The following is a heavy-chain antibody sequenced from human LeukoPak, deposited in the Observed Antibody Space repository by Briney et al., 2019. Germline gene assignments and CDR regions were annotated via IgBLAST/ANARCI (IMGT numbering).Heavy chain of an antibody. CDR3: ARGVSADGYNSGLFDY. J-gene: IGHJ4*02. CDR1: GGSISTSSYY. CDR2: IYYSGST. Sequence: PSETLSLTCTVSGGSISTSSYYWGCIRQPPGKGLEWIGYIYYSGSTNYNPSLKSRVTISVDTSKNQFSLKLSSVTAADTAVYYCARGVSADGYNSGLFDYWGQGTLVTVSS. D-gene: IGHD5-24*01. V-gene: IGHV4-61*05.